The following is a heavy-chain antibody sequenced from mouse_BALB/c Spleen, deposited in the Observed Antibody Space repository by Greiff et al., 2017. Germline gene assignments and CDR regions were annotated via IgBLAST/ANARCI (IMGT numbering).Heavy chain of an antibody. J-gene: IGHJ4*01. CDR2: ISYSGST. CDR1: GDSITSGY. D-gene: IGHD2-4*01. CDR3: ARYHYDYDAAMDD. Sequence: DVKLQESGPSLVKPSQTLSLTCSVTGDSITSGYWNWIRKFPGNKLEYMGYISYSGSTYYNPSLKSRISITRDTSKNQYYLQLNSVTTEDTATYYCARYHYDYDAAMDDWGQGTSVTVSS. V-gene: IGHV3-8*02.